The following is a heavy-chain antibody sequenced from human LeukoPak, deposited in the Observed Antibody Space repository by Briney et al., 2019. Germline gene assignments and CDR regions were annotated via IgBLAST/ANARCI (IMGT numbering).Heavy chain of an antibody. Sequence: GASVKVSCKVSGYTLTELSMHWVRQAPGQGLEWMGWINPNSGGTNYAQKFQGRVTMTRDTSISTAYMELSRLRSDDTAVYYCAREIVKVAGSLDAFDIWGQGTMVTVSS. V-gene: IGHV1-2*02. CDR3: AREIVKVAGSLDAFDI. CDR1: GYTLTELS. J-gene: IGHJ3*02. CDR2: INPNSGGT. D-gene: IGHD6-19*01.